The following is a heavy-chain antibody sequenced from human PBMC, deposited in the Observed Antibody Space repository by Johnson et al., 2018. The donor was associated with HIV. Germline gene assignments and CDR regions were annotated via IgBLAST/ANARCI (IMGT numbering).Heavy chain of an antibody. Sequence: VQLVESGGGMVQPGGSLRLSCAASGLTFSGSGMHWVRQAPGKGLEWVAFTRYDGSNKHYVDSVKGRFTISRDNSKNTLYLKMNSLLPEDTAVYYCARVAFGSSYLDVFDIWSQGTMVTVSS. CDR1: GLTFSGSG. J-gene: IGHJ3*02. V-gene: IGHV3-30*02. D-gene: IGHD3-16*01. CDR2: TRYDGSNK. CDR3: ARVAFGSSYLDVFDI.